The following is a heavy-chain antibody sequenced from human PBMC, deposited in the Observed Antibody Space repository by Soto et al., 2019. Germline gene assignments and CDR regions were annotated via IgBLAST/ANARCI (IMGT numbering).Heavy chain of an antibody. J-gene: IGHJ4*02. CDR2: IYYSGST. V-gene: IGHV4-59*01. D-gene: IGHD3-3*01. CDR3: ARVVHWYYDLWSGYRAPYFDY. Sequence: PSETLSLTCTVSGGSISSYYWSWIRQPPGKGLEWIGYIYYSGSTNYNPSIKSRVTISVDTSKNQFSLKLSSVTAADTAVYYCARVVHWYYDLWSGYRAPYFDYWGQGTPVTVSS. CDR1: GGSISSYY.